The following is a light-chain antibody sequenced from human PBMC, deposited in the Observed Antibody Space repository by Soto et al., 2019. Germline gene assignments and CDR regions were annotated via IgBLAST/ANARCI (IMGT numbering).Light chain of an antibody. V-gene: IGKV4-1*01. CDR3: QQYYSTPLLT. CDR1: QNDRSNNKNY. J-gene: IGKJ4*01. Sequence: DIVMTQSPDSLAVSLGERPTINCKSSQNDRSNNKNYLAWYQQKPGQSPKLLIYWASTRESGVPDRFSGSGSGTDFTLTISSLQAEDVAVYYCQQYYSTPLLTFGGGTKVEIK. CDR2: WAS.